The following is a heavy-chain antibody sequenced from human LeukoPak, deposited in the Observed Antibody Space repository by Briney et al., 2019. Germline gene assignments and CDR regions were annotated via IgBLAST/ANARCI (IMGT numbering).Heavy chain of an antibody. V-gene: IGHV4-34*01. Sequence: SETLSLTCAVYGGSITGYYWSWVRQTPGRGLEWVGEIHYTGATSYNPSLKSRATISTDTSKNQFSLRLSSVTAADTAVYYCARGNILTGYCFDFWGQGALVTVSS. CDR1: GGSITGYY. J-gene: IGHJ4*02. D-gene: IGHD3-9*01. CDR3: ARGNILTGYCFDF. CDR2: IHYTGAT.